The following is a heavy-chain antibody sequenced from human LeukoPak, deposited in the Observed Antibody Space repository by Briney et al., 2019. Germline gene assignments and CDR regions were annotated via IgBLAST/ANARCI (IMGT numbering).Heavy chain of an antibody. D-gene: IGHD6-13*01. CDR1: GFTFSSYG. V-gene: IGHV3-33*06. Sequence: SLRLSCAASGFTFSSYGMHWVRQAPGKGLEWVAVIWYDGSNKYYADSVKGRFTISRDNSKNTLYLQMNSLRAEDTAVYYCAKGGIGSSWYPHWFDPWGQGTLVTVSS. CDR2: IWYDGSNK. J-gene: IGHJ5*02. CDR3: AKGGIGSSWYPHWFDP.